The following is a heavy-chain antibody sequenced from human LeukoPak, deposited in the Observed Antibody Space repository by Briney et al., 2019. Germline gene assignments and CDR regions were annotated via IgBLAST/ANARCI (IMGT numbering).Heavy chain of an antibody. CDR1: GFTFSSYA. J-gene: IGHJ4*02. V-gene: IGHV3-53*01. CDR3: ARYYYDSSGHPYYFDY. Sequence: GGSLRLSCAASGFTFSSYAMSWVRQAPGKGLEWVSVIYSGGRTYYADSVKGRFTISRDNSKNTVYLQMNSLRAEDTAVYYCARYYYDSSGHPYYFDYWGQGTLVTVSS. D-gene: IGHD3-22*01. CDR2: IYSGGRT.